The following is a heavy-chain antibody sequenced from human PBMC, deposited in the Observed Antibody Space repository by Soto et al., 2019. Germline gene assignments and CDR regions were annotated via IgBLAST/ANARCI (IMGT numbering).Heavy chain of an antibody. J-gene: IGHJ6*02. CDR2: IKQDGSEK. D-gene: IGHD6-6*01. CDR1: GFTFSTYW. V-gene: IGHV3-7*01. Sequence: GVSLRLSCAASGFTFSTYWMSWVRQAPGKGLEWVANIKQDGSEKYYVDSVKGRFTISRDNAKNSLYLQMNSLRAEDTAVYYCAYRIAAGDGVDVWGQVSTVPVFS. CDR3: AYRIAAGDGVDV.